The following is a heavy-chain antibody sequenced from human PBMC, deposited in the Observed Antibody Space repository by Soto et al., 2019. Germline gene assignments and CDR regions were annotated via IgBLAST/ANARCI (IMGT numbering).Heavy chain of an antibody. CDR3: ARGPYYDFWTGYSYLDY. J-gene: IGHJ4*02. V-gene: IGHV1-69*01. Sequence: QVQLVQSGAEVKKPGSSVKVFCKASGGTFSNYTISWVRQAPGQGLEWMGGIIPVFGTTDYEQKFQGRVTITADGSTSTAYMKLSSLRSADTAVYYCARGPYYDFWTGYSYLDYWGQETLVTVSS. D-gene: IGHD3-3*01. CDR2: IIPVFGTT. CDR1: GGTFSNYT.